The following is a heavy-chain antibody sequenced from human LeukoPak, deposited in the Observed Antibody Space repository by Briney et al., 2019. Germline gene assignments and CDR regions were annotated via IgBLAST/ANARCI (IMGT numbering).Heavy chain of an antibody. CDR3: ARDTLSYYDTLTASIPFDF. V-gene: IGHV1-2*02. CDR2: ISPDSGDT. J-gene: IGHJ4*02. D-gene: IGHD3-9*01. CDR1: GYTFTDYY. Sequence: GASVKVSCKASGYTFTDYYIHWVRQAPGQGLEWVGWISPDSGDTNYAQKFQDRVTVTRDTSISTAYMELSRLRSDDTAVYYCARDTLSYYDTLTASIPFDFWGQGTLITVSS.